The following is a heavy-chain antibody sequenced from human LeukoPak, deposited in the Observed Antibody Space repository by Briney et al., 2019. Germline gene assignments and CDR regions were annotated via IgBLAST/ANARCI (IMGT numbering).Heavy chain of an antibody. Sequence: SQTLSLTCAISGDSVSSNSVTWNWIRQSPSRGLEWLGRTYYRSTWYNDYAVSVRGRVTVNPDTSKNQFSLHLNSVTPEDTAVYYCARRLTQYDCFDPWGQRILVTVSS. CDR1: GDSVSSNSVT. J-gene: IGHJ5*02. V-gene: IGHV6-1*01. D-gene: IGHD2-2*01. CDR3: ARRLTQYDCFDP. CDR2: TYYRSTWYN.